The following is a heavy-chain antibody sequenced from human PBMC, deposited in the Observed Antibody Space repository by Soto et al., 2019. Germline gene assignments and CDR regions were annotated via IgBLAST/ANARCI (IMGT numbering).Heavy chain of an antibody. D-gene: IGHD5-12*01. J-gene: IGHJ4*02. CDR1: GGSISSGSYY. CDR2: INHSGST. Sequence: SETLSLTCTVSGGSISSGSYYWGWIRQPPGKGLEWIGEINHSGSTNYNPSLKSRVTISVDTSKNQFSLKLSSVTAADTAVYYCARGSTPGYSGYDWAEVYWGQGTLVTVSS. CDR3: ARGSTPGYSGYDWAEVY. V-gene: IGHV4-39*07.